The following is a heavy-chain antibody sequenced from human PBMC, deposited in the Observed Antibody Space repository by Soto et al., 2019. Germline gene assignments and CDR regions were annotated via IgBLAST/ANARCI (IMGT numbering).Heavy chain of an antibody. CDR2: IIPIFGSA. J-gene: IGHJ6*02. CDR3: AGTREIPYYHGMDV. CDR1: GGTLSSYA. D-gene: IGHD2-2*02. V-gene: IGHV1-69*01. Sequence: QVQLVQSGAEVKKPGSSVKVSCKAPGGTLSSYAINWVRQAPGQGLEWMGGIIPIFGSANYAPKFQGRVTISADESTSTAYMEVSILRSEDTAVYYCAGTREIPYYHGMDVWGQGTTVTVSS.